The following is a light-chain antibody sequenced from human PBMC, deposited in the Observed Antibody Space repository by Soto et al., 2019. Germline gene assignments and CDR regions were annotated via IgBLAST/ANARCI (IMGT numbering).Light chain of an antibody. CDR1: SGHSSYA. CDR2: LNSDGSH. J-gene: IGLJ3*02. Sequence: QSVLTQSPSASASLGASVKLTCTLSSGHSSYAIAWHQQQPEKGPRYLMKLNSDGSHSKGDGIPDRFSGSSSGAERYLTISSLQSEDEADYYCRTWGSGIHWVFGGGTKVTVL. CDR3: RTWGSGIHWV. V-gene: IGLV4-69*01.